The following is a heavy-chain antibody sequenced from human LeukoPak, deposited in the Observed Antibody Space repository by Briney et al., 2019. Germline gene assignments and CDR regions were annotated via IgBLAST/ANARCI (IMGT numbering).Heavy chain of an antibody. CDR3: AKGPGYGHSGGDWFDP. CDR1: GSYW. D-gene: IGHD5-18*01. J-gene: IGHJ5*02. CDR2: INSDGSWT. Sequence: GGSLRLSCAASGSYWMHWVRQAPGKGLVWVSHINSDGSWTSYVDSVKGRFIISRDNSKNMLYLQMNSLRAEDTAVYYCAKGPGYGHSGGDWFDPWGQGTLVTVSS. V-gene: IGHV3-74*01.